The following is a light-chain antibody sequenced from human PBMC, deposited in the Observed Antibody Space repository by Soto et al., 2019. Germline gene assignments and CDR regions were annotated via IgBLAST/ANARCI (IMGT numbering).Light chain of an antibody. CDR3: LQHNSYPLT. Sequence: DIQLTQSPSFLSASVGDRVTITCRASQGISSYLGWYQQKPGKAPNLLIYDASTLHSGVPSRFSGSGSGTEFTLTISSLQPEDFATYYCLQHNSYPLTFAGGTKVDIK. V-gene: IGKV1-9*01. CDR1: QGISSY. J-gene: IGKJ4*01. CDR2: DAS.